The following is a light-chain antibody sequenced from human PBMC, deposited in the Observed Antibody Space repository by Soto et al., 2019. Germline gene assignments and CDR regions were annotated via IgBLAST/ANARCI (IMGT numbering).Light chain of an antibody. J-gene: IGKJ4*01. V-gene: IGKV3-20*01. CDR3: QQYSDSVLT. CDR2: GAA. CDR1: QTLTSNY. Sequence: EIVLTQSPATLSLSPGERATLSCRASQTLTSNYLAWYQQKLGQAPRLLIHGAASGATGIPDRFSGSGSGTDFTLTISRLEPEDFAVYYCQQYSDSVLTFGGGTKVEIK.